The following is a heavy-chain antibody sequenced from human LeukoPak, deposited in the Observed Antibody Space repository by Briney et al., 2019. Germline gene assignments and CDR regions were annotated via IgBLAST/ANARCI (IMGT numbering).Heavy chain of an antibody. Sequence: ASVKVSCKASGYTFTSYGISWVRQAPGQGLEWMGWISAYNGNTNYAQKLQGRVTMATDTSTSTAYMELRSLRSDDTAVYYCARDKSPNYYDSSGYYPYWGQGTLVTVSS. D-gene: IGHD3-22*01. J-gene: IGHJ4*02. V-gene: IGHV1-18*01. CDR3: ARDKSPNYYDSSGYYPY. CDR1: GYTFTSYG. CDR2: ISAYNGNT.